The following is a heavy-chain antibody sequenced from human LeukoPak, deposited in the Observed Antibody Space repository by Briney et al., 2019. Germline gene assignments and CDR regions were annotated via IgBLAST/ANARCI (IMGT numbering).Heavy chain of an antibody. CDR1: GFTFSSSA. CDR3: ATYYYDSSGYYYQKDFDY. V-gene: IGHV3-23*01. J-gene: IGHJ4*02. CDR2: ISGSGGST. D-gene: IGHD3-22*01. Sequence: GGSLRLSCAASGFTFSSSAMSWVRQAPGKGLGWVSAISGSGGSTYYADSVKGRFTISRDNSKNTLYLQMNSLRAEDTAVYYCATYYYDSSGYYYQKDFDYWGQGTLVTVSS.